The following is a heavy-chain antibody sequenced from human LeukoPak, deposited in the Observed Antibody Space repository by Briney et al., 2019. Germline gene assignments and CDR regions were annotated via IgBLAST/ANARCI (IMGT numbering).Heavy chain of an antibody. J-gene: IGHJ4*02. Sequence: SETLSLTCTVSGGSVSSGSYYWSWIRQPPGKGLEWIGYIYDSGSTNYNPSLKCRVTISVDTSKNQFSLKLSSVTAADTAVYYCARDPSGYFNYWGQGTLVTVSS. V-gene: IGHV4-61*01. CDR3: ARDPSGYFNY. D-gene: IGHD3-22*01. CDR2: IYDSGST. CDR1: GGSVSSGSYY.